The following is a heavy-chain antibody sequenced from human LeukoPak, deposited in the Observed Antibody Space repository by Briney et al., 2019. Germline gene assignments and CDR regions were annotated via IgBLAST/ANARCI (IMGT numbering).Heavy chain of an antibody. V-gene: IGHV5-51*01. CDR3: ARKAITIFGVTTHAFDI. Sequence: GESLKISCKGSGYSFTSYWIGWVRQMPGKGLEWMGIIYPGDSDTRYSPSFQGQVTISADKSISTAYLQWSSLKASDTAMYYCARKAITIFGVTTHAFDIWGQGTMVTVSS. CDR1: GYSFTSYW. D-gene: IGHD3-3*01. CDR2: IYPGDSDT. J-gene: IGHJ3*02.